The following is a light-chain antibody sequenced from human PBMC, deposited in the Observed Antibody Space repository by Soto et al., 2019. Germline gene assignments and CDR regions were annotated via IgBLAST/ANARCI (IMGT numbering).Light chain of an antibody. Sequence: EILLTQSPGTLSLSRWERATLSCRASQSVSSSYLAWYQQKPGQAPRLLIYGASSRATGIPDRFSGSGSGTDFTLTISRLEPEDFAVYYCQQYGSSPRTFGQGTKVDIK. CDR1: QSVSSSY. CDR3: QQYGSSPRT. J-gene: IGKJ1*01. CDR2: GAS. V-gene: IGKV3-20*01.